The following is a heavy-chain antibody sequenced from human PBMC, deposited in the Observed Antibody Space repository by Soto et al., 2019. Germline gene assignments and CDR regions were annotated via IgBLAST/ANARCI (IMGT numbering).Heavy chain of an antibody. CDR1: GGTFSSYA. CDR3: ALPASKCGGDCSHSDGMDV. J-gene: IGHJ6*02. D-gene: IGHD2-21*02. V-gene: IGHV1-69*13. CDR2: IIPIFGTA. Sequence: SVKVSCKASGGTFSSYAISWVRQAPGQGLEWMGGIIPIFGTANYAQKFQGRVTITADESTSTAYMELSSLRSEDTAVYYCALPASKCGGDCSHSDGMDVWGQGTTVTVSS.